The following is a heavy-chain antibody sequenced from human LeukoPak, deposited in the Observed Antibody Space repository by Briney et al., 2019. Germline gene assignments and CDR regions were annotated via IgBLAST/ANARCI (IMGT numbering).Heavy chain of an antibody. J-gene: IGHJ6*02. CDR1: GFTVSSNY. V-gene: IGHV3-53*01. CDR3: ARDLVAPYGMDV. CDR2: IYSGGST. D-gene: IGHD5-12*01. Sequence: GGSLRLSRAASGFTVSSNYMSWVRQAPGKGLEWVSVIYSGGSTYYADSVKGRFTISRDNSKNTLYLQMNSLRAEDTAVYYCARDLVAPYGMDVWGQGTTVTVSS.